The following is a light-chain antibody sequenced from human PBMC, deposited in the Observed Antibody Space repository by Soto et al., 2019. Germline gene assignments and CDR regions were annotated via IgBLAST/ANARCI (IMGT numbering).Light chain of an antibody. CDR1: SSDVGSYNL. Sequence: QSALTQPASVSGPPGQSITISCTGTSSDVGSYNLVSWYQQHPGKAPKLMIYEVSKRPSGVSNRFSGSKSGNTASLTISGLQAEDEADYYCCSYAGSSTPWVFGGGTKLTVL. V-gene: IGLV2-23*02. CDR3: CSYAGSSTPWV. J-gene: IGLJ3*02. CDR2: EVS.